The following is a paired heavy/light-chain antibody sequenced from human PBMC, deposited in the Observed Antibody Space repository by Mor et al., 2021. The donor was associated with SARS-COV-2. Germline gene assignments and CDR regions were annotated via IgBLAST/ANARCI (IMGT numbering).Heavy chain of an antibody. D-gene: IGHD6-19*01. CDR1: GYTFTSYY. J-gene: IGHJ4*02. CDR2: INPSGGSA. CDR3: ARLQPRGVAASVDD. V-gene: IGHV1-46*01. Sequence: QVQLVQSGAEVKKPGASVKVSCKASGYTFTSYYMHWVRQAPGQGLEWMGKINPSGGSANYAQSFQGRVTMTRDTSTSTVYMELSSLRSDDTAVYYCARLQPRGVAASVDDWGQGTLVTVSS.
Light chain of an antibody. Sequence: EIVLTQSPGSLSLSPGERATLSCRASQSVSSSYLAWYQQKPGQAPRLLIYGASSRATGIPDRFSGSGSGTDFTLTITRLEPEDFALYYCQQYGSSFLTFGGGTKVEIK. CDR3: QQYGSSFLT. V-gene: IGKV3-20*01. CDR2: GAS. CDR1: QSVSSSY. J-gene: IGKJ4*01.